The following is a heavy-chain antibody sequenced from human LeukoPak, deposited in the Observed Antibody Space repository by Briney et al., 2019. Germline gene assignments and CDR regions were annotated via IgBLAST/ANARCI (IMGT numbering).Heavy chain of an antibody. CDR1: GFTFDDYA. Sequence: PGGSLRLSCAASGFTFDDYAMHWVRQAPGKGLEWIGYIYYSESANYNPSLKSRITISLDTSKNHFSLKLNSVTAADTAVYYCARVGGYPLSAFDIWGQGTMVTVSS. D-gene: IGHD3-22*01. V-gene: IGHV4-59*08. J-gene: IGHJ3*02. CDR3: ARVGGYPLSAFDI. CDR2: IYYSESA.